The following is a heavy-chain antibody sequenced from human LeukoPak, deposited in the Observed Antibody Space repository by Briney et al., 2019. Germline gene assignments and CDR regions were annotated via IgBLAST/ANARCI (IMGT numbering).Heavy chain of an antibody. CDR2: INANSGTT. CDR1: GFAFTFHA. D-gene: IGHD7-27*01. V-gene: IGHV3-23*01. J-gene: IGHJ2*01. CDR3: ARTTNWGYWYFDL. Sequence: QSGGSLRLSCAASGFAFTFHAMSWLRQPPGKGLEWVSTINANSGTTSYAASVRGRFTISRDNSKNTLYLQVNSLRADDTAVYYCARTTNWGYWYFDLWGRGTLVTVSS.